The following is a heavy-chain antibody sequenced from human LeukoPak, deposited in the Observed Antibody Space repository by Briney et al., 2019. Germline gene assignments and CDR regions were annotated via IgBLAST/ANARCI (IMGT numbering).Heavy chain of an antibody. D-gene: IGHD6-13*01. CDR1: GYTFTGYY. J-gene: IGHJ3*02. CDR3: ASTSGYSSSWYGMHDAFDI. Sequence: ASVKVSCKASGYTFTGYYMHWVRQAPGQGLEWMGWINPNSGGTNYAQKFQGRVTMTRDTSISTAYMELSRLRSDDTAVYYCASTSGYSSSWYGMHDAFDIWGQGTMVTVSS. CDR2: INPNSGGT. V-gene: IGHV1-2*02.